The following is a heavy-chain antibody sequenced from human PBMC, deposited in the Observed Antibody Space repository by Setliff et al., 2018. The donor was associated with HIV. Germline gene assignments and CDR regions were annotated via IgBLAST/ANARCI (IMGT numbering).Heavy chain of an antibody. V-gene: IGHV3-21*06. D-gene: IGHD2-21*01. CDR2: IGTGGSYT. CDR3: AKVWLAGEVDLNMVITN. J-gene: IGHJ4*02. Sequence: GGSLRLSCSASGFTFSSHSMSWVRQAPGKGLEWVSFIGTGGSYTSYAESMKGRLTISRDNGKNLLYLQMNNLRAEDTALYYCAKVWLAGEVDLNMVITNWGQGTQVTVSS. CDR1: GFTFSSHS.